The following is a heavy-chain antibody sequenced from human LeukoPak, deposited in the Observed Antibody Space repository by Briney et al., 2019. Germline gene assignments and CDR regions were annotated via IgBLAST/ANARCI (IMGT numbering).Heavy chain of an antibody. V-gene: IGHV3-23*01. Sequence: PGGSLRLSCAASGFTFSIYAMSWVRQAPGKGLEWVSAISGSDGRTYYTDSVKGRLTISRDNSKNTLYLQVNSLRAEDTAVYYCAKVGAAGGNYFDYWGQGTLVTVSS. CDR3: AKVGAAGGNYFDY. D-gene: IGHD6-13*01. CDR2: ISGSDGRT. CDR1: GFTFSIYA. J-gene: IGHJ4*02.